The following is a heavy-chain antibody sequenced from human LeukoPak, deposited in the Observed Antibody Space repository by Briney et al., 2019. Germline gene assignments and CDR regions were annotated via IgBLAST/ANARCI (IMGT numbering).Heavy chain of an antibody. CDR1: GFTFSNYW. Sequence: GGSLRLSCAASGFTFSNYWMHWVRQAPGKGLVWVSRINSDGSSTTYADSVNGRFTISRANAKNTLYLQMNSLRAEDTAVYYCAKGGATDIDYWGQGTLVTASS. CDR2: INSDGSST. D-gene: IGHD5-12*01. CDR3: AKGGATDIDY. J-gene: IGHJ4*02. V-gene: IGHV3-74*01.